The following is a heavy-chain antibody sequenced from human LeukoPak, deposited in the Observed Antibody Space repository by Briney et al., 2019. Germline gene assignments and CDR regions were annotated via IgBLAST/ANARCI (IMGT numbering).Heavy chain of an antibody. CDR3: ARAVDTAMVTEFDY. V-gene: IGHV1-8*01. Sequence: ASVKVSCKASGYTFTNYDINWVRQATGQGLEWMGWMNPNSGNTGYAQKFQGRVTMTRNTSISTAYMELSSLRSEDTAVYYCARAVDTAMVTEFDYWGQGTLVTVSS. J-gene: IGHJ4*02. CDR1: GYTFTNYD. D-gene: IGHD5-18*01. CDR2: MNPNSGNT.